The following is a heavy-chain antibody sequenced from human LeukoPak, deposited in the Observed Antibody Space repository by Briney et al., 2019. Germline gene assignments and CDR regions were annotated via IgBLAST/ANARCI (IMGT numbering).Heavy chain of an antibody. Sequence: SETLSLTCTVSGGSISSSSYYWGWIRQPPGKGLEWIGSIYYSGSTYYNPSLKSRVTISVDTSKNQFSLKLSSVTAADTAVYYCARRAVGATIDYWGQGTLVTVSS. CDR2: IYYSGST. J-gene: IGHJ4*02. CDR1: GGSISSSSYY. CDR3: ARRAVGATIDY. D-gene: IGHD1-26*01. V-gene: IGHV4-39*01.